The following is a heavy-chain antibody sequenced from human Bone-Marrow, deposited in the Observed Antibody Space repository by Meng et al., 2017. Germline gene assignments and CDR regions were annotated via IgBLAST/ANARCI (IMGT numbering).Heavy chain of an antibody. D-gene: IGHD2-2*01. CDR3: ARDFTNPKKVKVVPAAHYDY. J-gene: IGHJ4*02. CDR2: INPNSGGT. Sequence: ASVKVSCKASGYTFTDYYMHWVRQAPGQGLEWMGWINPNSGGTNYAQKFQGRVTMTRDTSISTDYMKLSRLRSDDTAVYYCARDFTNPKKVKVVPAAHYDYWGQGTLVTVSS. CDR1: GYTFTDYY. V-gene: IGHV1-2*02.